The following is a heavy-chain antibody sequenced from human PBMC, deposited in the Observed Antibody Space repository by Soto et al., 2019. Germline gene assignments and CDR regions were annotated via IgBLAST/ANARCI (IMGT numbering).Heavy chain of an antibody. CDR3: ARTYSSSWYWVHYYYGMDV. D-gene: IGHD6-13*01. J-gene: IGHJ6*02. CDR1: GFSLSTSGVG. V-gene: IGHV2-5*02. CDR2: IYWGDDK. Sequence: QITLKESGPTLVKPTQTLTLTCTFSGFSLSTSGVGVGWIRQPPGRALEWLALIYWGDDKRYSPSLKSKITITKDTSKNQVVLTLTTMDPVDTATYDCARTYSSSWYWVHYYYGMDVWGQGTTVTVSS.